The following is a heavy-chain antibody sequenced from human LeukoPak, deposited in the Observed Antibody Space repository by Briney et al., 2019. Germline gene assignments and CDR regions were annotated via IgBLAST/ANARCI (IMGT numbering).Heavy chain of an antibody. V-gene: IGHV4-39*01. CDR1: GGSISSSSYY. CDR3: ARPSGQKGPAAELYYFDY. CDR2: IYYSGST. J-gene: IGHJ4*02. D-gene: IGHD2-2*01. Sequence: SETLSLTCTVSGGSISSSSYYWGWIRQPPGKGLEWIGSIYYSGSTYYNPSLKSRVTISVDTSKNQFSLKLSSVTAADTAVYYCARPSGQKGPAAELYYFDYWGQGTLVTVSS.